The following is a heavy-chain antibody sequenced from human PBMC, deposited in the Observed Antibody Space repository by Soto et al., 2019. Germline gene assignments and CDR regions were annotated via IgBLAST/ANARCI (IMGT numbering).Heavy chain of an antibody. J-gene: IGHJ6*02. CDR2: ISGGGGST. CDR1: GFTFSSYA. D-gene: IGHD3-10*01. V-gene: IGHV3-23*01. Sequence: PGGSLRLSCAASGFTFSSYAMSWVRQAPGQGLEWVSAISGGGGSTYYADSVKGRFTISRDNPKNTLFLQVNSLRAEDTAVYYCARDPLPGDYYSGMDVWGQGTTVTVSS. CDR3: ARDPLPGDYYSGMDV.